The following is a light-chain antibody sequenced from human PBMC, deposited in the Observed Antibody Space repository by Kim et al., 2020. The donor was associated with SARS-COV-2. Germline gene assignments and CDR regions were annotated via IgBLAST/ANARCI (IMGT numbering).Light chain of an antibody. CDR1: QSVSSN. J-gene: IGKJ4*01. CDR2: GAS. Sequence: EIVMTQSPATLSVSPGEGATLSCGASQSVSSNLAWYQQKPGQAPRLLIYGASTRATGIPGRFSGSGSGTEFTLTISNLQSEDFAVYYWQHYNNWPLTFGGGTKVDIK. V-gene: IGKV3D-15*01. CDR3: QHYNNWPLT.